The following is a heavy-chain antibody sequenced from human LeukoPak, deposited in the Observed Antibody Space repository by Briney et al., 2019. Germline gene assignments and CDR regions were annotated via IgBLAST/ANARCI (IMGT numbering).Heavy chain of an antibody. CDR2: TYYSGST. J-gene: IGHJ3*02. V-gene: IGHV4-31*03. Sequence: PSETLSLTCTVSGGSISSGGYYWSWIRQHPGKGLEWIGYTYYSGSTYYNPSLKSRVTISVDTSKNQFSLKLSSVTAADTAVYYCARFDADFVDAFDIWGQGTMVTVSS. CDR3: ARFDADFVDAFDI. CDR1: GGSISSGGYY. D-gene: IGHD3-3*01.